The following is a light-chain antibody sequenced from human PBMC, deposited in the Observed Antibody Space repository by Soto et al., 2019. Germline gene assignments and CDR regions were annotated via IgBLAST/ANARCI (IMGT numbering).Light chain of an antibody. CDR2: EST. CDR1: QNVRIY. J-gene: IGKJ1*01. V-gene: IGKV1-39*01. Sequence: DIHMAQSPSSVSASVGDTVTITCRTSQNVRIYLNWYQQKPGKAPKLLIYESTTLERGVPSTFSGDGFGTDFTLTISSLHPDDFATYYCQQSFFAPPTFGRGTKVNIK. CDR3: QQSFFAPPT.